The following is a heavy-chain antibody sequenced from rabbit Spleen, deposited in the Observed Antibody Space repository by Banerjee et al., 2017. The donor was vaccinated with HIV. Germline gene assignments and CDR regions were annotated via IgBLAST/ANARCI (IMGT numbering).Heavy chain of an antibody. J-gene: IGHJ4*01. Sequence: QEQLVESGGGLVKPEGSLTLTCKASAFSFSDRDVMCWVRQAPGKGLEWIGHIASSTTGNIYYASWAKGRFAISKTSSTTMTLQVTSLTAADTATYFCAREGGIVVAGAFDLWGPGTLVTVS. CDR1: AFSFSDRDV. CDR2: IASSTTGNI. CDR3: AREGGIVVAGAFDL. V-gene: IGHV1S45*01. D-gene: IGHD4-1*01.